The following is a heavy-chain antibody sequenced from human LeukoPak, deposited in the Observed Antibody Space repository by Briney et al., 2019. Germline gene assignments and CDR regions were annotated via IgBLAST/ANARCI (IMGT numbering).Heavy chain of an antibody. CDR2: ISYDGSNK. D-gene: IGHD3/OR15-3a*01. V-gene: IGHV3-30*04. J-gene: IGHJ4*02. CDR1: GFTFSTYA. Sequence: PGGSLRLSCAASGFTFSTYAMHWVRQAPGKGLEWAAVISYDGSNKYYADSVKGRFTISRDNSKNMLFLQMNSLRAEDSAVYYCAREDYYFDYWGQGTLVTVSS. CDR3: AREDYYFDY.